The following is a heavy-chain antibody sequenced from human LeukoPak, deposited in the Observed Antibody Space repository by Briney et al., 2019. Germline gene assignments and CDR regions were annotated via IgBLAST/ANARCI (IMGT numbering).Heavy chain of an antibody. J-gene: IGHJ3*02. CDR1: GFTFSSYW. CDR3: AIENYYGSGSYAFDI. Sequence: QPGGSLRLSFAAPGFTFSSYWMSWVRQAPGKGLEWGAAISGSGGSTYYADSVKGRFTISRNNSKNTLYLQMNSLRAEDTAVYYCAIENYYGSGSYAFDIWGQGTMVTVSS. D-gene: IGHD3-10*01. CDR2: ISGSGGST. V-gene: IGHV3-23*01.